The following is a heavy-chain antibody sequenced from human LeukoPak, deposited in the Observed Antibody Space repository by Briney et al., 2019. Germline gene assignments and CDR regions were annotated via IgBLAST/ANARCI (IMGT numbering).Heavy chain of an antibody. CDR3: ANFQGIAVAGV. V-gene: IGHV3-21*01. CDR2: ITSHSNYI. J-gene: IGHJ4*02. CDR1: GFTFSNYA. D-gene: IGHD6-19*01. Sequence: PGGSLRLSCAASGFTFSNYAMNWVRQAPGKGLEWVSSITSHSNYIYYADSVQGRFTISRDNSKNTLYLQMNSLRAEDTAVYYCANFQGIAVAGVWGQGTLVTVSS.